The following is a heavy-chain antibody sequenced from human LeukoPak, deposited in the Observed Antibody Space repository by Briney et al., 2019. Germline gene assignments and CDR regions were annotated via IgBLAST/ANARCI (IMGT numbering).Heavy chain of an antibody. CDR1: GGSISSYY. CDR2: IYTSGST. CDR3: ARDFWSGYSRYYYGMDV. Sequence: SETLSLTCTVSGGSISSYYWSWIRQPAGKGLEWIGRIYTSGSTNYNPSLKSRVTMSVGTSKNQFSLKLSSVTAADTAVYYCARDFWSGYSRYYYGMDVWGQGTTVTVSS. J-gene: IGHJ6*02. D-gene: IGHD3-3*01. V-gene: IGHV4-4*07.